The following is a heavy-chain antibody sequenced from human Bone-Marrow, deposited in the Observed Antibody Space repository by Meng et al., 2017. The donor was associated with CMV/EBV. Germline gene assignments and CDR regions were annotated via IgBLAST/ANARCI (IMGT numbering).Heavy chain of an antibody. CDR3: AMAVDGYNSRSY. J-gene: IGHJ4*02. D-gene: IGHD5-24*01. CDR1: GGSISSSNW. CDR2: IYHSGST. Sequence: GSLRLSCAVSGGSISSSNWWSWVRQPPGKGLEWIGEIYHSGSTNYNPSLKSRVTISVDKSKNQFSLKLSSVTAADTAVYYCAMAVDGYNSRSYWGQGTLVTVSS. V-gene: IGHV4-4*02.